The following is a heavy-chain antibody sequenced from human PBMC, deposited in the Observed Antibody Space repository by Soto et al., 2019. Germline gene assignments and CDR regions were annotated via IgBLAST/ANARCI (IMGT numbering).Heavy chain of an antibody. Sequence: ASVKVSCKASGYTFAGYYTHWVRQAPGQGLEWMGWINPNSGGTNYAQKFQGWVTMTRDTSISTAYMELSRLRSDDTAVYYCARAFPDYYDSTYYFDYWGQGTLVTVSP. J-gene: IGHJ4*02. CDR3: ARAFPDYYDSTYYFDY. D-gene: IGHD3-22*01. CDR1: GYTFAGYY. V-gene: IGHV1-2*04. CDR2: INPNSGGT.